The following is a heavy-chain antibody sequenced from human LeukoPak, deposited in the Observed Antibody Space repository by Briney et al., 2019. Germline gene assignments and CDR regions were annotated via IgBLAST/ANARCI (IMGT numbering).Heavy chain of an antibody. CDR1: GFTFSSYS. V-gene: IGHV3-21*04. Sequence: GGSLRLSCAASGFTFSSYSMNWVRQAPGKGLEWVSSISSSSSYIYYADSVKGRFTISRDNSKNTLYLQMNSLRAEDTAVYYCAKDVGEDYYDSSGDPGFDYWGQGTLVTVSS. J-gene: IGHJ4*02. CDR2: ISSSSSYI. CDR3: AKDVGEDYYDSSGDPGFDY. D-gene: IGHD3-22*01.